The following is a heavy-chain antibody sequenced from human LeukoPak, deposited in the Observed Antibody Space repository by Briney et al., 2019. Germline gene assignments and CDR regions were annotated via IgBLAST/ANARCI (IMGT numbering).Heavy chain of an antibody. CDR2: INHSGST. CDR1: GGSISSYY. D-gene: IGHD3-16*01. V-gene: IGHV4-34*01. Sequence: SETLSLTCTVSGGSISSYYWSWIRQPPGKGLEWIGEINHSGSTNYNPSLKSRVTISVDTSKNQFSLKLSSVTAADTAVYYCASLVLGGYWGQGTLVTVSS. CDR3: ASLVLGGY. J-gene: IGHJ4*02.